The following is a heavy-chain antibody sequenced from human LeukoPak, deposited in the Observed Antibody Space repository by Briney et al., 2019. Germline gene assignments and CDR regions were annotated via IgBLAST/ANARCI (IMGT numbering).Heavy chain of an antibody. J-gene: IGHJ4*02. CDR1: GFTFSTYT. CDR2: ISSSSTYM. D-gene: IGHD6-19*01. Sequence: GGSLRLSCAASGFTFSTYTMNWVRQVPGRGLEWVSSISSSSTYMSYAGSVQGRFTISRDNAKNSLYLQMNSLRAEDTAVYYCAREGRSSGWYYFVYWGQGTLVTVSS. V-gene: IGHV3-21*01. CDR3: AREGRSSGWYYFVY.